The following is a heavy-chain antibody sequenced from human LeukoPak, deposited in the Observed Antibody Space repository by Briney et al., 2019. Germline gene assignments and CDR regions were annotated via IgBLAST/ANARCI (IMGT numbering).Heavy chain of an antibody. CDR3: ARAGYCSGGSCHDN. Sequence: KPSETLSLTCTVSGGSISSYYWSWIRQPPGKGLEWIGYIYYSGSTNYNPSLKSRVTISVDTSKNQFSLKLSSVTAADTAVYYCARAGYCSGGSCHDNWGQGTLVTVSS. D-gene: IGHD2-15*01. CDR1: GGSISSYY. V-gene: IGHV4-59*01. CDR2: IYYSGST. J-gene: IGHJ4*02.